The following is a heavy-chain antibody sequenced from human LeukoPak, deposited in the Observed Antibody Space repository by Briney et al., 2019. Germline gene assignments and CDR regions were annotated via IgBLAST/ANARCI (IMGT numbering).Heavy chain of an antibody. CDR3: AKSGSRETVDY. CDR1: GFTLSSDA. J-gene: IGHJ4*02. CDR2: IRGSDSRT. V-gene: IGHV3-23*01. D-gene: IGHD6-25*01. Sequence: GGSLRLSCAASGFTLSSDAMSWVRQTPGKGLECVSTIRGSDSRTYYADSVKGRFTISRDNSTNTLYLQMNSLRAGDTAVYYCAKSGSRETVDYWGQGTLVTVSS.